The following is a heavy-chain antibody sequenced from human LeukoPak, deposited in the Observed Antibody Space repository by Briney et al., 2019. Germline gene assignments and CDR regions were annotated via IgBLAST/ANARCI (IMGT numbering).Heavy chain of an antibody. V-gene: IGHV3-23*01. CDR1: AFTFSNFG. J-gene: IGHJ4*02. CDR2: ISSSATST. D-gene: IGHD3-10*01. Sequence: PGGSLRLSCAASAFTFSNFGIHWVRQAPGKGLEWVSAISSSATSTHYADSVKGRFTIAGDYSKNTLFLQMNNLRTEDTAVYYCARGGILRSSDYWGQGTLVTVSS. CDR3: ARGGILRSSDY.